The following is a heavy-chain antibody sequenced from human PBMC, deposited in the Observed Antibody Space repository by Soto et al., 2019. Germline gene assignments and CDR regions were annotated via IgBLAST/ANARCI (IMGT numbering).Heavy chain of an antibody. D-gene: IGHD2-2*02. J-gene: IGHJ5*02. CDR3: ARAGLPSTLQITWFDP. V-gene: IGHV1-69*06. Sequence: GASVKVSCKASGGTFSTYAIGWVRQAPGQGLEWMGGIIPIFGSTKYAQGFQGRVTITADKSTSTAYVELSSLRSEDTAVYYCARAGLPSTLQITWFDPWAWEPWSPSPQ. CDR2: IIPIFGST. CDR1: GGTFSTYA.